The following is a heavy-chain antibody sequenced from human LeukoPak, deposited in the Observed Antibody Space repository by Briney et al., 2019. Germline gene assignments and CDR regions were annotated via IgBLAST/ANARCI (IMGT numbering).Heavy chain of an antibody. CDR2: INSNGGST. V-gene: IGHV3-64*01. CDR1: GFTFSSYA. Sequence: PGGSLRLSCAASGFTFSSYAMHWVRQAPGKGLEYVSAINSNGGSTHYANSVKGRFTISRDNPKNTLYLQMGSLRAEDMAVYYCARDYYDSSGYYPSPLDYWGQGTLVTVSS. D-gene: IGHD3-22*01. CDR3: ARDYYDSSGYYPSPLDY. J-gene: IGHJ4*02.